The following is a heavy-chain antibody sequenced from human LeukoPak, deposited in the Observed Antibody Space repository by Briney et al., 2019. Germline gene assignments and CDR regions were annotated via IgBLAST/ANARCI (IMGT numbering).Heavy chain of an antibody. CDR3: ARGSYDILTGYYGNWFDP. CDR1: GNSISSGDNY. V-gene: IGHV4-61*02. J-gene: IGHJ5*02. CDR2: IYTSGST. Sequence: SETLSLTCTVSGNSISSGDNYWRWIRQPAGKGLEWIGRIYTSGSTNYNPSLKSRITISVDTSKNQFSLKLSSVTAADTAVYYCARGSYDILTGYYGNWFDPWGQGTLVTVSS. D-gene: IGHD3-9*01.